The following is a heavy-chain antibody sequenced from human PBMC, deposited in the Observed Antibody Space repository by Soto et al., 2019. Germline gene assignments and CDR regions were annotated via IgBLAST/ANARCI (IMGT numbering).Heavy chain of an antibody. J-gene: IGHJ5*02. Sequence: QVQLVESGGGLVKPGGSLRLSCAASGFTFSDYYMSWIRQAPGKGLEYVSYISGSGSTIYYADSVKGRFTISRDNAKNALYLQMNTLRAEDTAVYYCARRKNWGCWFDPWGQGTLVTVSS. CDR1: GFTFSDYY. V-gene: IGHV3-11*01. D-gene: IGHD7-27*01. CDR2: ISGSGSTI. CDR3: ARRKNWGCWFDP.